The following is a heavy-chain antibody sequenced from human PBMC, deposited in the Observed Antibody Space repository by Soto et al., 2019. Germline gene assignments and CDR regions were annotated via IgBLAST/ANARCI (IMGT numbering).Heavy chain of an antibody. CDR3: AKDMSLNYLGEPNDAFDI. Sequence: DVQLVESGGGLVQPGRSLRLSCAASGFTFDDYAMHWVRQAPGKGLEWVSGISWNSGSIGYADSVKGRFTISRDNAKNSLYLQMNSLRAEDTALYYCAKDMSLNYLGEPNDAFDIWGQGTMVTVSS. CDR1: GFTFDDYA. CDR2: ISWNSGSI. V-gene: IGHV3-9*01. D-gene: IGHD3-16*01. J-gene: IGHJ3*02.